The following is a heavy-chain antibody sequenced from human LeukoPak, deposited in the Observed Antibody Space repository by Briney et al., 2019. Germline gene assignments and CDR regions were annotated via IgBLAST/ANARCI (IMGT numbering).Heavy chain of an antibody. J-gene: IGHJ4*02. V-gene: IGHV4-30-2*01. D-gene: IGHD3-16*01. CDR1: GGSIISGAYS. Sequence: SETLSLTCAVSGGSIISGAYSWSWIRQPPGKGLEWIGYIYHSGSTYYNPSLKSRVTISVDRSKNQFSLKLSSATAADTAVYYCARERDGGAYFDYWGQGTLVTVSS. CDR3: ARERDGGAYFDY. CDR2: IYHSGST.